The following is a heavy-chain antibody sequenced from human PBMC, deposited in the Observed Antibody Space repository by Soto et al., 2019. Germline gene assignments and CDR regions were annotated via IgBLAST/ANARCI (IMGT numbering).Heavy chain of an antibody. Sequence: QVQLVQSGAEVKKPGSSVKVSCKASGGTFSSYAISWVRQAPGQGLEWMGGIIPIFGTANYAQKFQGGVTITADESTSTAHMELSSLRSEDTAVYHCASSVAKYYYYGMDVWGQGTTVTVSS. V-gene: IGHV1-69*12. CDR3: ASSVAKYYYYGMDV. J-gene: IGHJ6*02. CDR1: GGTFSSYA. CDR2: IIPIFGTA. D-gene: IGHD5-12*01.